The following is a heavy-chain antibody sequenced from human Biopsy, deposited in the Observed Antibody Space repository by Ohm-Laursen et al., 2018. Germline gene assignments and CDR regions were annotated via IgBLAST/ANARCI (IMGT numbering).Heavy chain of an antibody. CDR3: AKIHCSGGSCYPNAFDM. J-gene: IGHJ3*02. CDR2: ISWNSVGI. CDR1: GFTLSDG. V-gene: IGHV3-9*01. Sequence: SLRLSCAASGFTLSDGMTWVRQAPGKGLEWVSGISWNSVGIGYADSVKGRFTISRDNAKNFLYLQMNNLRPEDTALYYCAKIHCSGGSCYPNAFDMWGHGARVTVS. D-gene: IGHD2-15*01.